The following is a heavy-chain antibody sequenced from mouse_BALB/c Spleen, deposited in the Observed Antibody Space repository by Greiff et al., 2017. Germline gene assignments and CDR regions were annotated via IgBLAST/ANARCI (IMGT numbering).Heavy chain of an antibody. J-gene: IGHJ1*01. CDR3: ARSYGNYGYFDV. CDR1: GYAFTNYL. Sequence: VKLQQSGAELVRPGTSVKVSCKASGYAFTNYLIEWVKQRPGQGLEWIGVINPGSGGTNYNEKFKGKATLTADKSSSTAYMQLSSLTSDDSAVYFCARSYGNYGYFDVWGAGTTVTVSS. D-gene: IGHD2-10*02. V-gene: IGHV1-54*03. CDR2: INPGSGGT.